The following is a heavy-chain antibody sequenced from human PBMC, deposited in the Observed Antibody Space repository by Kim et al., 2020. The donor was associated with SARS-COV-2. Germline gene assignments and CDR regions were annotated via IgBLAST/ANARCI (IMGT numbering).Heavy chain of an antibody. V-gene: IGHV4-30-2*05. J-gene: IGHJ4*02. D-gene: IGHD2-21*02. Sequence: PSLNSRVTISIDTSKNQFSLKLSSVTAAYTAVYYCARGPPIGGGDCYSHWGQGTLVTVSS. CDR3: ARGPPIGGGDCYSH.